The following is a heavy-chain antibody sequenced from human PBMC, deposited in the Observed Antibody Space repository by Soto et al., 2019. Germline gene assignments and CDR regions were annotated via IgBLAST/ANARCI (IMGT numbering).Heavy chain of an antibody. D-gene: IGHD2-2*03. CDR2: ISAVNGNT. J-gene: IGHJ6*02. CDR1: GYTFSNYA. V-gene: IGHV1-3*01. Sequence: ASVKVSCKASGYTFSNYAIHWVRQAPGQRLEWMGWISAVNGNTKYSERFQGRVTFTRDKSASTAYMELSSLRPEDTAVYYCASGYCSSTSCYSGRYYYYYYGMDVWGQGTTVTVSS. CDR3: ASGYCSSTSCYSGRYYYYYYGMDV.